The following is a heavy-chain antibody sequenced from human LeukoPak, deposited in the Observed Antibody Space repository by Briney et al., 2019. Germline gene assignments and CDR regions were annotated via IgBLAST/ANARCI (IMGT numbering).Heavy chain of an antibody. D-gene: IGHD3-10*01. Sequence: PSETLSLTCAVYGGSFSGYYWSWIRQPPGKGLEWIGEINYSGSTNYNPSLKSRVTISVDTSKNQFSLKLSSVTAADTAVYYCARNPRLLWFGELPPIGMDVWGQGTTVTVSS. J-gene: IGHJ6*02. V-gene: IGHV4-34*01. CDR1: GGSFSGYY. CDR2: INYSGST. CDR3: ARNPRLLWFGELPPIGMDV.